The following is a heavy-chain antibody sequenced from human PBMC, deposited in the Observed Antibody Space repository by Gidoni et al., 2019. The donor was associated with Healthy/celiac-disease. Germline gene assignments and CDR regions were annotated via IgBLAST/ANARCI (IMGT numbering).Heavy chain of an antibody. D-gene: IGHD2-8*01. V-gene: IGHV1-69*04. J-gene: IGHJ4*02. CDR3: ARDIPGYCTNGVCSTHDY. CDR2: IIPILGIA. Sequence: QVQLVQSGAEVKKPGSSVKVSCKASGGTFSSYAISWVRQAPGQGLEWMGRIIPILGIANYAQKFQGRVTITADKSTSTAYMELSSLRSEDTAVYYCARDIPGYCTNGVCSTHDYWGQGTLVTVSS. CDR1: GGTFSSYA.